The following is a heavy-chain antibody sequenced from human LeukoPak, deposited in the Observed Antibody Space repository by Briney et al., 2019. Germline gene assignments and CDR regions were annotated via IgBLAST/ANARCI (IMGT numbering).Heavy chain of an antibody. CDR1: GFTFRSYS. D-gene: IGHD3-3*01. CDR2: IDSSSSPI. J-gene: IGHJ6*04. CDR3: ARARYNTSPDV. V-gene: IGHV3-48*04. Sequence: GGSLRLSCAASGFTFRSYSMNWVRQAPGKGLEWVSYIDSSSSPIFCADSVRGRFAISRDNAKNSLYLQMNSLRAEDTAVYYCARARYNTSPDVWGKGTTVTVSS.